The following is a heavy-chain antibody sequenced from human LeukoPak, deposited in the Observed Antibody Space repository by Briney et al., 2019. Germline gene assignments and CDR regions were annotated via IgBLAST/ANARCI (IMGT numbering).Heavy chain of an antibody. D-gene: IGHD3-22*01. Sequence: GGSLRLSCAASGFTFSSYAISWVRQAPGKGLEWVSAISGSGFSTYYADSVKGRFTISRDNSRNTLYLQMNSLRAEDTAVYYCTRGGHYYDSSGYPFDYWGQGTLVTVSS. V-gene: IGHV3-23*01. CDR3: TRGGHYYDSSGYPFDY. CDR1: GFTFSSYA. CDR2: ISGSGFST. J-gene: IGHJ4*02.